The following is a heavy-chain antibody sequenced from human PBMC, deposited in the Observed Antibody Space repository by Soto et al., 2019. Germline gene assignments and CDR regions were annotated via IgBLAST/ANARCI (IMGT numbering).Heavy chain of an antibody. CDR3: AREGESPNYDYYYGMDV. CDR2: IIPIFGTA. Sequence: QVQLVQSGAEVKKPGSSVKVSCKASGGTFSSYAISWVRKAPGQGLEWMGGIIPIFGTANYAQKFQGRVTITADESTSTAYMELSSLRSEDTAVYYCAREGESPNYDYYYGMDVWGQGTTVTVSS. CDR1: GGTFSSYA. D-gene: IGHD3-16*01. J-gene: IGHJ6*02. V-gene: IGHV1-69*01.